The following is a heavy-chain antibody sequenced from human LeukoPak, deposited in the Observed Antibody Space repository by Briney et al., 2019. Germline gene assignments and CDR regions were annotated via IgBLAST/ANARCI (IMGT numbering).Heavy chain of an antibody. D-gene: IGHD3-22*01. CDR2: IRSDANNK. Sequence: PGRSLRLSCAASGFNFRNYDMHWVRQAPGKGLEWVASIRSDANNKYYADSVKGRFTISRDNAKNTLFLQMNSLRAEDMAVYYCARAYYFDTTGHDSDALDIWGRGTMVTVSS. CDR3: ARAYYFDTTGHDSDALDI. V-gene: IGHV3-33*01. CDR1: GFNFRNYD. J-gene: IGHJ3*02.